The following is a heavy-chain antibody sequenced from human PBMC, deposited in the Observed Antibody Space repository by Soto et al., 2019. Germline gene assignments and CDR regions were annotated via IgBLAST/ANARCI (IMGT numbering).Heavy chain of an antibody. D-gene: IGHD3-16*01. J-gene: IGHJ5*01. V-gene: IGHV4-34*01. Sequence: SETLSLTRAIYGGSFTGCYSNWLRQPPGKGLEWIGEINHSGSTNYNPSLKSRITINPDTSKNQFSLHLNSVTLEDTAMYYCARSWFGHQVHWFDSWGQGTLVTVSS. CDR2: INHSGST. CDR1: GGSFTGCY. CDR3: ARSWFGHQVHWFDS.